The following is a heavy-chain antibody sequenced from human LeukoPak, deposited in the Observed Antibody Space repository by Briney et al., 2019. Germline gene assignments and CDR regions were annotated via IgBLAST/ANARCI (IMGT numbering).Heavy chain of an antibody. CDR2: IYTSGST. D-gene: IGHD3-9*01. V-gene: IGHV4-4*07. CDR3: ARASDILTGYYANYYYYYYMDV. Sequence: SETLSLTCTVSGGPISSYYWSWIRQPAGKGLEWIGRIYTSGSTNYNPSLKSRVTMSVDTSKNQFSLKLSSVTAADTAVYYCARASDILTGYYANYYYYYYMDVWGKGTTVTISS. J-gene: IGHJ6*03. CDR1: GGPISSYY.